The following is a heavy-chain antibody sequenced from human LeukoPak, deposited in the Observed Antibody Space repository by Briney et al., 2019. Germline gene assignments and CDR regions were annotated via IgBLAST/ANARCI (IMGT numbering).Heavy chain of an antibody. V-gene: IGHV1-18*01. CDR2: ITTNNGDT. D-gene: IGHD3-10*01. CDR1: GYTFSSYG. J-gene: IGHJ4*02. Sequence: ASVTVSCKVSGYTFSSYGISWVRLAPGQGLEWMGWITTNNGDTKYAHKLQGRVTMTTDTSTSTAYMVLRSLRSDDTAVYYCARVYYYGSGIYSAFDYWGQGTLVTVSS. CDR3: ARVYYYGSGIYSAFDY.